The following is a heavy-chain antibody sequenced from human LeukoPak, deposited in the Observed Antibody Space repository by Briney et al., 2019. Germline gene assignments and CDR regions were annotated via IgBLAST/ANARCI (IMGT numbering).Heavy chain of an antibody. J-gene: IGHJ4*02. CDR3: AKAGYSPYYFDY. D-gene: IGHD5-18*01. Sequence: GGSLRLSCAASGFTFSSYAMSWVRQAPGKGLEWVSAISGSGGSTYYADSVKGRFTISRDNSKNTPYLQMNSLRAEDTAVYYCAKAGYSPYYFDYWGQGTLVTVSS. V-gene: IGHV3-23*01. CDR1: GFTFSSYA. CDR2: ISGSGGST.